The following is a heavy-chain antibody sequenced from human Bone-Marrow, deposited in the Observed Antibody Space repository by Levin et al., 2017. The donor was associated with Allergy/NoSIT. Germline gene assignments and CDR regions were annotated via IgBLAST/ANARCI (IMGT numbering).Heavy chain of an antibody. D-gene: IGHD1-26*01. J-gene: IGHJ4*02. CDR2: INGDGSAK. Sequence: GGSLRLSCAASGFTFNTYWMSWVRQAPGKGLEWVANINGDGSAKFYVDSVKGRFTISRDNAKNSVFLQMNSLRVEDTAVYHCGRAVGVGDYWGLGTLVTVSS. CDR3: GRAVGVGDY. CDR1: GFTFNTYW. V-gene: IGHV3-7*01.